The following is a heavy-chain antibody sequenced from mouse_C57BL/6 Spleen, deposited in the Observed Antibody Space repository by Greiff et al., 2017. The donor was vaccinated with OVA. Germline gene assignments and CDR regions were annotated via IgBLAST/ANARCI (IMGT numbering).Heavy chain of an antibody. CDR1: GFTFSSYT. CDR2: ISGGGGNT. J-gene: IGHJ2*01. D-gene: IGHD3-3*01. Sequence: EVKLMESGGGLVKPGGSLKLSCAASGFTFSSYTMSWVRQTPEKRLEWVATISGGGGNTYYPDSVKGRFTISRDNAKNTLYLQMSSLRSEDTALYYCARHRGNYLDYWGQGTTLTVSS. CDR3: ARHRGNYLDY. V-gene: IGHV5-9*01.